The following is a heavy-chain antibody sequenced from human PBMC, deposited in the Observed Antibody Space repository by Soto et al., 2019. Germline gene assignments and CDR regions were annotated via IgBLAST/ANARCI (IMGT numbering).Heavy chain of an antibody. J-gene: IGHJ4*02. CDR3: ARRLDYDILTGTIDY. D-gene: IGHD3-9*01. CDR1: GFPFSNYA. Sequence: GGSLRLSCSASGFPFSNYAMSWVRQAPGKGLEWVSAISRSGGSPYYADSVRGRFTVSRDNSKHTLYLQMNSLRAEDTAVYYCARRLDYDILTGTIDYWGQGTLVTVSS. V-gene: IGHV3-23*01. CDR2: ISRSGGSP.